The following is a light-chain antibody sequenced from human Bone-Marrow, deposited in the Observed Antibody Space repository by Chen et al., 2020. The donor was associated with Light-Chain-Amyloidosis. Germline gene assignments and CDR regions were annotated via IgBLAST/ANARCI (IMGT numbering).Light chain of an antibody. CDR1: DLPTKY. V-gene: IGLV3-25*03. CDR3: QSADSSGTYEVI. J-gene: IGLJ2*01. CDR2: RDT. Sequence: SYELTQPPSVSVSPGQTARSPCSGDDLPTKYAYWYQQKPGQAPVLVIHRDTERPSGISERFSGSSSGTTATLTISGVQAEDEDDYHCQSADSSGTYEVIFGGGTKLTVL.